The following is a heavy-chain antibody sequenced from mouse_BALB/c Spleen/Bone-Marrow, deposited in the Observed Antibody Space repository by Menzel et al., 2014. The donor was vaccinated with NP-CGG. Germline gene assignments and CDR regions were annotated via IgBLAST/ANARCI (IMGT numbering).Heavy chain of an antibody. CDR3: AREEGLWYFDV. J-gene: IGHJ1*01. V-gene: IGHV1-9*01. CDR1: GYTFSSYW. Sequence: QVQLQQPGAELMKPGASVKISCKATGYTFSSYWIEWVKQRPGHGLEWIGEILPGSGSTNYNEKFKGKATFTADTSSNTAYMQLSSLTSEDSAVYYCAREEGLWYFDVWGAGATVTVSS. CDR2: ILPGSGST.